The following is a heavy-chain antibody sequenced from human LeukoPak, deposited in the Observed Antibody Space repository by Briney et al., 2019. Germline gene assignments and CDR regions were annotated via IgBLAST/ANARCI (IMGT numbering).Heavy chain of an antibody. Sequence: GESLKISCKGSGYSFTSYWIGWLRQMPGQGLEWMGIIYPGDSDTRYSPSFQGQVTISADKSISTAYLEWSSLKASDTAMYYCARPYYYDSSGHPLGAFDIWGRGTMVTVSS. CDR3: ARPYYYDSSGHPLGAFDI. J-gene: IGHJ3*02. V-gene: IGHV5-51*01. CDR2: IYPGDSDT. D-gene: IGHD3-22*01. CDR1: GYSFTSYW.